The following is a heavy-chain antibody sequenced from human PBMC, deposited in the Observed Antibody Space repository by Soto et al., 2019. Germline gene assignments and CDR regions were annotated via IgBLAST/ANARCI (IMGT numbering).Heavy chain of an antibody. D-gene: IGHD2-8*01. J-gene: IGHJ6*02. CDR1: GGTFSSYT. Sequence: SVKVSCKASGGTFSSYTISWVRQAPGQGLEWMGRIIPILGIANYAQKFQGRVTITADKSTSTAYMELSSLRSEDTAVYYCARDIVLVPKIYGMDVWGQGTTVTVSS. V-gene: IGHV1-69*04. CDR2: IIPILGIA. CDR3: ARDIVLVPKIYGMDV.